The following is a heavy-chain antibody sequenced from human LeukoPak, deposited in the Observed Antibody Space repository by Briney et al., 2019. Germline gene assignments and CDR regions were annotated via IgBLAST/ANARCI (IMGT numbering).Heavy chain of an antibody. V-gene: IGHV3-21*01. Sequence: GGSLRLSCAASGFTVSSNYMSWVRQAPGKGLEWVSSISSSSTSIYYADSVKGRFTISRDNAKNSLYLQMNSLRAEDTAVYYCARDPLGRAADYWGQGTLVTVSS. CDR2: ISSSSTSI. J-gene: IGHJ4*02. D-gene: IGHD7-27*01. CDR1: GFTVSSNY. CDR3: ARDPLGRAADY.